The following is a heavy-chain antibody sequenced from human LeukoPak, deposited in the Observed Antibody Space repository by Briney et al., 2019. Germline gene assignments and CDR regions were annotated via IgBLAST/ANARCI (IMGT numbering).Heavy chain of an antibody. V-gene: IGHV1-24*01. J-gene: IGHJ4*02. CDR2: FDPEDGET. Sequence: GASVKVSCKVSGYTLTELSMHWVRQAPGKGLEWMGGFDPEDGETIYAQKFQGRVTMTEDTSTDTAYMELSSLRSDDTAVYYCARMNFQWLAQRHFDYWGQGTLVTVSS. CDR3: ARMNFQWLAQRHFDY. D-gene: IGHD6-19*01. CDR1: GYTLTELS.